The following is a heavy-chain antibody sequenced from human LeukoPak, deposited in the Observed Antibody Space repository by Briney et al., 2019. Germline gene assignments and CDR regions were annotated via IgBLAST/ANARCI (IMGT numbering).Heavy chain of an antibody. CDR2: IYYSGSA. CDR3: ARLGAGTKDY. J-gene: IGHJ4*02. V-gene: IGHV4-39*01. Sequence: PSETLSLTCTVSGGSISSSSYYWGWIRQPPGKGLEWIGSIYYSGSAYYNPSLKSRVTISVDTSKNQFSLKLSSVTAADTAVYYCARLGAGTKDYWGQGTLVTVSS. CDR1: GGSISSSSYY. D-gene: IGHD1-1*01.